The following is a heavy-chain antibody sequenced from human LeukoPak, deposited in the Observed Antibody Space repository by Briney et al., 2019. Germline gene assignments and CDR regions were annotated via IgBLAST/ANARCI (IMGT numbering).Heavy chain of an antibody. D-gene: IGHD2-2*01. J-gene: IGHJ5*02. V-gene: IGHV1-2*02. CDR2: INPNSGGT. Sequence: ASVKVSCKASGYTFTGYYMHWVRQAPGQGLEWMGWINPNSGGTNCAQKFQGRVTMTRDTSISTAYMELSRLRSDDTAVYYCARGNIVVVPRRNWFDPWGQGTLVTVSS. CDR1: GYTFTGYY. CDR3: ARGNIVVVPRRNWFDP.